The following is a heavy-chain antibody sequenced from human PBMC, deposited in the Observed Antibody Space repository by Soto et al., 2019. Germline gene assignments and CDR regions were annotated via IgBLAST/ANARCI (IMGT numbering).Heavy chain of an antibody. CDR3: ARGRYCLTGRCFPNWFDS. Sequence: SETMSLTCSVSGDSISNLDYFWAWIRQPPGQALEYIGYIYKSATTYYNPSFESRVAISVDTSKSQFSLNVTSVTAADTAVYFCARGRYCLTGRCFPNWFDSWGQGALVTVSS. V-gene: IGHV4-30-4*01. D-gene: IGHD7-27*01. CDR1: GDSISNLDYF. J-gene: IGHJ5*01. CDR2: IYKSATT.